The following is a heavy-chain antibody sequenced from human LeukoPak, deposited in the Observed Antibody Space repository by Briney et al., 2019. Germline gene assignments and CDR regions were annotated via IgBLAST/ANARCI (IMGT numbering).Heavy chain of an antibody. D-gene: IGHD3-10*01. CDR2: ISWNSGSI. J-gene: IGHJ4*02. V-gene: IGHV3-9*01. CDR3: AKDSGSGSYSHYYFDY. Sequence: GGSLRLSCAASGFTFDGYAMHWVRQAPGKGLEWVSGISWNSGSIGYADSVKGRFTISRDNAKNSLYLQMNSLRAEDTALYYCAKDSGSGSYSHYYFDYWGQGTLVTVSS. CDR1: GFTFDGYA.